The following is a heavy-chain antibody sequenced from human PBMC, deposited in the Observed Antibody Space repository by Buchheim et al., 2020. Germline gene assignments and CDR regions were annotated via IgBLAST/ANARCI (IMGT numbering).Heavy chain of an antibody. J-gene: IGHJ4*02. CDR3: ARDGSIGSGWQPFDY. CDR2: IWYDGSNK. Sequence: QVQLVESGGGVVQPGRSLRLSCAASGFTFNSYGLHWVRQAPGKGLEWVAVIWYDGSNKYYVDSVKGRFTISSDDSKNTLYLQMNSLRAEDTAVYYCARDGSIGSGWQPFDYWGQGTL. D-gene: IGHD6-19*01. V-gene: IGHV3-33*01. CDR1: GFTFNSYG.